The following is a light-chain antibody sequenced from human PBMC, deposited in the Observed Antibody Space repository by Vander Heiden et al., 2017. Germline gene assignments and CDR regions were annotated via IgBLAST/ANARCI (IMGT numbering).Light chain of an antibody. CDR3: QQSYSTPRT. J-gene: IGKJ1*01. Sequence: DIQMTQSPSSLSASVGDRVTITCRASQSISSYLNWYQQKPGKAPKLLIYAASSLQSGVPSRFSGSGSGTDFTLTISSLQPEDFATYYCQQSYSTPRTFAHGTKVEI. CDR2: AAS. CDR1: QSISSY. V-gene: IGKV1-39*01.